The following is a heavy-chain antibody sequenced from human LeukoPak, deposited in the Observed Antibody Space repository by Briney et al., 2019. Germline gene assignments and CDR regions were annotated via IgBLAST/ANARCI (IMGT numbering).Heavy chain of an antibody. Sequence: ASVKVSCKASGYTFTGYYMHWVRQAPGQGLEWMGWISAYNGNTNYAQKLQGRVTMTTDTSTSTAYMELRSLRSDDTAVYYCARVSPGIAARDYYYYMDVWGKGTTVTVSS. V-gene: IGHV1-18*04. CDR1: GYTFTGYY. CDR3: ARVSPGIAARDYYYYMDV. J-gene: IGHJ6*03. D-gene: IGHD6-6*01. CDR2: ISAYNGNT.